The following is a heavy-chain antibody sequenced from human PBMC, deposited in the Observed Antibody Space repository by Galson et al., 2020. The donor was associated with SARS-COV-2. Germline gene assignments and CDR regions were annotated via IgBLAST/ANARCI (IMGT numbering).Heavy chain of an antibody. J-gene: IGHJ5*02. Sequence: ESGPTLVKPTQTLTLTCTFSGFSLSTSGVGVGWIRQPPGKALEWLALIYWNDYKRYSPSLKSRLIITKDTSKNQVVLTMTNMDPVDTATYYCAHSPPDITISGVVNLGAWFDPWGQGTLVTVSS. D-gene: IGHD3-3*01. CDR3: AHSPPDITISGVVNLGAWFDP. CDR2: IYWNDYK. CDR1: GFSLSTSGVG. V-gene: IGHV2-5*01.